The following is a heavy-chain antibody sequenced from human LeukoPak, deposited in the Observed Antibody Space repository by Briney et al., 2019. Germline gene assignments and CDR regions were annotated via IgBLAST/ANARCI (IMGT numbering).Heavy chain of an antibody. CDR2: ISSSRSSI. D-gene: IGHD6-19*01. Sequence: GGSLSLSCAASGFTFSTYSMIGVRGAPGKGRECVSYISSSRSSIYYAESVKRRFTISRDNAKNSLYLQMNSLRDEDTAVYYCARAVAGFDYWGQGTLVTVSS. J-gene: IGHJ4*02. CDR1: GFTFSTYS. V-gene: IGHV3-48*02. CDR3: ARAVAGFDY.